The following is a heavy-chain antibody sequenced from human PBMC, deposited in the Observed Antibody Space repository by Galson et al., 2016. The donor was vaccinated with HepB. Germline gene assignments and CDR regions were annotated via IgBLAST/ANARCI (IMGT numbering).Heavy chain of an antibody. D-gene: IGHD3-3*01. V-gene: IGHV4-61*02. J-gene: IGHJ4*02. CDR3: ARGGFWSALYYFDY. CDR2: IYTLGST. Sequence: TLSLTCTVSGGSISGDSYFWSWIRQPAGKGLEWIGRIYTLGSTSYNPSLKSRVTISLDTSKNQFSLRLTSVTAADTAVYYCARGGFWSALYYFDYWGQGTLVTVSS. CDR1: GGSISGDSYF.